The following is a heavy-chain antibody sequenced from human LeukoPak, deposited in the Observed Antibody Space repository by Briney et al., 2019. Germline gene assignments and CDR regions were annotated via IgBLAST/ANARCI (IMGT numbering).Heavy chain of an antibody. CDR3: ARSYDFWSGFAV. CDR1: GFTFSSYG. J-gene: IGHJ4*02. CDR2: ISYDGSNK. V-gene: IGHV3-30*19. Sequence: GGSLRLSCAASGFTFSSYGMHWVRQAPGKGLEWVAVISYDGSNKYYADSVKGRFTISRDNSKNTLYLQMNSLRAEDTAVYYCARSYDFWSGFAVWGQGTLVTVSS. D-gene: IGHD3-3*01.